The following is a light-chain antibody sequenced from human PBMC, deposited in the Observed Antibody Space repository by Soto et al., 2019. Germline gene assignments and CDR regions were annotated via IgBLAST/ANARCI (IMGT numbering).Light chain of an antibody. CDR1: QSITNY. CDR2: AAS. Sequence: DIQMTQSPSSLSASVGDRVTITCRASQSITNYLNWYQQKPGKAPNLLIYAASTLQSGVPSRFSGSGSGTDISLTISSLQAEDFATYYGQQSYSSPWTFGQETKVDIK. J-gene: IGKJ1*01. V-gene: IGKV1-39*01. CDR3: QQSYSSPWT.